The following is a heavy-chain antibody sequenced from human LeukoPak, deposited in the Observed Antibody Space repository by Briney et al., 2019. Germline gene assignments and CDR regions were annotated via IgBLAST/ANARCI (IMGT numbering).Heavy chain of an antibody. CDR1: GFTFSSYS. CDR3: ASSDTAMVPGYFDY. Sequence: PGGSLRLSCAASGFTFSSYSMSWVRQAPGKGLEWVSAISGSGGSTYYADSVKGRFTISRDNSKNTLYLQMNSLRAEDTAVHYCASSDTAMVPGYFDYWGQGTLVTVSS. J-gene: IGHJ4*02. CDR2: ISGSGGST. D-gene: IGHD5-18*01. V-gene: IGHV3-23*01.